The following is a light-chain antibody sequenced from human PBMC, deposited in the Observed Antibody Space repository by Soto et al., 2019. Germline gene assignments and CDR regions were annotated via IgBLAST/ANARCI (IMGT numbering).Light chain of an antibody. CDR3: CSYAGSRV. V-gene: IGLV2-23*01. CDR2: EGS. Sequence: QSALTQPASVSGSPGPSITISCTGTRLDVGSYNLVSWYQQQPGKAPKLMYYEGSKRPSGVSNRFSGSKSCNTASLTISGLQAEDEADYYCCSYAGSRVFGGGTKLTVL. CDR1: RLDVGSYNL. J-gene: IGLJ3*02.